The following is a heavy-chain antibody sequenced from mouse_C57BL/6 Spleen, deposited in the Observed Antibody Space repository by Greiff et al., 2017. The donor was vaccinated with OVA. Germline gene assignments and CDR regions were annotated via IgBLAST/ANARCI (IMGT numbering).Heavy chain of an antibody. D-gene: IGHD2-4*01. CDR2: ISDGGSYT. CDR1: GFTFSSYA. J-gene: IGHJ4*01. CDR3: ARETDYDGFYAMDY. V-gene: IGHV5-4*01. Sequence: EVQVVESGGGLVKPGGSLKLSCAASGFTFSSYAMSWVRQTPEKRLEWVATISDGGSYTYYPDNVKGRFTISRDNAKNNLYLQMSHLKSEDTAMYYCARETDYDGFYAMDYWGQGTSVTVSS.